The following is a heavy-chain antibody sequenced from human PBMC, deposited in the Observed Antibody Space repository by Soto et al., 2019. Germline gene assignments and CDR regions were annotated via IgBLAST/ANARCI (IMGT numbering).Heavy chain of an antibody. CDR1: GYTFTGHG. Sequence: QVQLVQSGAEVKKPGASVKVSCKASGYTFTGHGIYWVRQAPGQGLEWLGWISAYNGKTNYVQNLQGRVTRTTEAATTTAYMELNSLRSYDTAAYYCARSEYSSGWPWDPPVYWGQGTLVAVSS. D-gene: IGHD3-22*01. J-gene: IGHJ4*02. V-gene: IGHV1-18*01. CDR3: ARSEYSSGWPWDPPVY. CDR2: ISAYNGKT.